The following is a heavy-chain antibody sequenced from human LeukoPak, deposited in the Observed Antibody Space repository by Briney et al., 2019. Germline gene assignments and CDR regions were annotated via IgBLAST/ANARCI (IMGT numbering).Heavy chain of an antibody. V-gene: IGHV3-30*03. CDR3: ARDRVYCGSTSCYAYYFDY. CDR1: GITFSSYG. J-gene: IGHJ4*02. Sequence: GGSLRLSCAASGITFSSYGMHWVRQAPGKGLEWVTVISYDGSNKYYGDSVKGRFTISRDNSKNTLYLQMLYLQMHSLRAEDTAVYYCARDRVYCGSTSCYAYYFDYWGQGTLVTVSS. CDR2: ISYDGSNK. D-gene: IGHD2-2*01.